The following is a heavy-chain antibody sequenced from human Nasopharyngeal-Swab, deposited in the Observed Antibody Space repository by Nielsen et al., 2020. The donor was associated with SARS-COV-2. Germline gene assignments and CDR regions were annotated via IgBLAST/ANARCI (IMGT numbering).Heavy chain of an antibody. D-gene: IGHD3-9*01. V-gene: IGHV3-48*04. CDR1: GFTFSSYW. CDR2: ISSSGSTI. Sequence: GGSLRLSCAASGFTFSSYWMSWVRQAPGKGLEWVSYISSSGSTIYYADSVKGRFTISRDNAKNSLYLQMNSLRAEDTAVYYCAREGLSRYFDWLSLGDNDYWGQGTLVTVSS. CDR3: AREGLSRYFDWLSLGDNDY. J-gene: IGHJ4*02.